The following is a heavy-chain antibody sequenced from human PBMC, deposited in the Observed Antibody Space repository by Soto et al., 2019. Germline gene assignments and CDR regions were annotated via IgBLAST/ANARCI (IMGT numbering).Heavy chain of an antibody. CDR2: IRLSGSAT. CDR3: VRDRRYAFDI. D-gene: IGHD3-3*01. J-gene: IGHJ3*02. V-gene: IGHV3-48*02. CDR1: GFIFSSYT. Sequence: EEQVEESGGGLVQPGASLRLSCAASGFIFSSYTFNWVRQAPGKGLEWLSYIRLSGSATYNTGSVKGRFTISRDNAKNSVYLQMNSLTDEDTAVYYCVRDRRYAFDIWGQGAMVTVSS.